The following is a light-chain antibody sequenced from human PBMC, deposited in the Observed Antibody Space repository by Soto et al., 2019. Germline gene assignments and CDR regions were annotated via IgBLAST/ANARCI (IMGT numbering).Light chain of an antibody. J-gene: IGKJ4*02. Sequence: QMTQYPSSVAAAGGDRVTITCRASQGISQWLAWYQHKPGTAPKLLIFGAFNLERGVPSRLARSGSGTDFALPIKSLHSENVAPCECHQVTAFPRTFSGGAKLELK. V-gene: IGKV1-12*01. CDR3: HQVTAFPRT. CDR2: GAF. CDR1: QGISQW.